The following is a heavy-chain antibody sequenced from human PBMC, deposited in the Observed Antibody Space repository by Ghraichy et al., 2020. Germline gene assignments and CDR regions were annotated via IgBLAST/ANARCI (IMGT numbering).Heavy chain of an antibody. CDR1: GFTFSSYA. CDR3: AKDIQLWFV. J-gene: IGHJ4*02. V-gene: IGHV3-23*01. CDR2: ISGRGGRT. D-gene: IGHD5-18*01. Sequence: GGSLRLSCAASGFTFSSYAMSWVRKAPGKGLEWVSAISGRGGRTYYAEYVKGRFTISRDNSKNTLYLQMNSLRAEDTAVYYCAKDIQLWFVWGQGTMVTSSS.